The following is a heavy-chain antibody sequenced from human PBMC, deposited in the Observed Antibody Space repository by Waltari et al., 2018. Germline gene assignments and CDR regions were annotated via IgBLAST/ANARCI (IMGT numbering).Heavy chain of an antibody. CDR3: ARDTGYCSGGSCYSPDWYFDL. J-gene: IGHJ2*01. CDR2: INHSGST. CDR1: GGSFSGYY. Sequence: QVQLQQWGAGLLKPSETLSLTCAVYGGSFSGYYWSWIRQPPGKGLGWIGEINHSGSTNYNPSLKSRVTISVDTSKNQFSLKLSSVTAADTAVYYCARDTGYCSGGSCYSPDWYFDLWGRGTLVTVSS. V-gene: IGHV4-34*01. D-gene: IGHD2-15*01.